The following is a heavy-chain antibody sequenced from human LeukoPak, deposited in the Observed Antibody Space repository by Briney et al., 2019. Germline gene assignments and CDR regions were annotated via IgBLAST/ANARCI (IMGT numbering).Heavy chain of an antibody. J-gene: IGHJ4*02. CDR2: IKQDGSEK. CDR3: VRGRIPMVVMGEFDY. D-gene: IGHD3-10*01. Sequence: GGSLRLSCAASGFTFSSYWMSWVRQAPGKGLEWVANIKQDGSEKYYLDSVKGRFTISRDNAKNSLYLQMNSLRAEDTAVYYCVRGRIPMVVMGEFDYWGQGTLVTVSS. V-gene: IGHV3-7*01. CDR1: GFTFSSYW.